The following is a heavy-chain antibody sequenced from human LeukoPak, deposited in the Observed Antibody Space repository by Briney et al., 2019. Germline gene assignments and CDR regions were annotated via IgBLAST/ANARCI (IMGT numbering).Heavy chain of an antibody. V-gene: IGHV3-15*07. D-gene: IGHD3-22*01. CDR2: IKSKTDGGTT. CDR3: TTSYRKRAIPYHYDSSENY. J-gene: IGHJ4*02. Sequence: GGSLRLSCAASGFTFSNAWMNWVRQAPGKGLEWVGRIKSKTDGGTTDYAAPVKGRFTISRDDSKNTLYLQMNSLKTEDTAVYYCTTSYRKRAIPYHYDSSENYWGQGTLVTVSS. CDR1: GFTFSNAW.